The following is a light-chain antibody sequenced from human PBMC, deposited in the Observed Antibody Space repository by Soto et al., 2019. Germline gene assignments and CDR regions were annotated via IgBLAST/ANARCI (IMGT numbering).Light chain of an antibody. CDR2: ENN. CDR3: GTCYSSLSAGV. CDR1: SSNIGNNY. V-gene: IGLV1-51*02. J-gene: IGLJ2*01. Sequence: QSVLTQPPSVSAAPGQKVTISCSGSSSNIGNNYVSWYQQLPGTAPKLLIYENNKRPSGIPDRFSGSKSGTSATLGITGLQTGDEADYYCGTCYSSLSAGVFGGGIKVTVL.